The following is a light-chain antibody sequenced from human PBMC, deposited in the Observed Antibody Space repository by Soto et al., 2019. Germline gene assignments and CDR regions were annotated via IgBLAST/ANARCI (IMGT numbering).Light chain of an antibody. CDR3: QVWDSSSDHPFV. CDR1: NIGSKS. V-gene: IGLV3-21*02. CDR2: DDS. J-gene: IGLJ1*01. Sequence: SYDLTQPPSVSVSPGQTASITCCGKNIGSKSVHWYQQKPGQAPVLVVYDDSDRPSGIPERFSGSNSGNTATLTISRVEAGDEADYYCQVWDSSSDHPFVFGTGTKVTVL.